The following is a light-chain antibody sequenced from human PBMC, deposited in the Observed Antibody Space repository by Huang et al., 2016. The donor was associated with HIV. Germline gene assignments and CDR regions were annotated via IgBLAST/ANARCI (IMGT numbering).Light chain of an antibody. Sequence: EIVLTQSPAALSLSPGQKATLFCRASQTVTDNYLAWYQQKPGQAPRLLGYGVSYRVNDIPARFSGSGSGTDFTLSISSLEPEDFALYFCQQYASSFFTFGQGTNLEI. CDR2: GVS. V-gene: IGKV3-20*01. CDR3: QQYASSFFT. CDR1: QTVTDNY. J-gene: IGKJ2*01.